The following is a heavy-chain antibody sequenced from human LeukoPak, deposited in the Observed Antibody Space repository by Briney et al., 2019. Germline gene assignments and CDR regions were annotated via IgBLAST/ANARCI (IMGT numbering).Heavy chain of an antibody. J-gene: IGHJ6*02. V-gene: IGHV3-30*18. CDR1: GFTFSTYG. Sequence: GASLRLSCAASGFTFSTYGIHWVRQPPGNALHSVAVISYDRSNKYSPDSGKGRFTISRDNSKNTLYLQMNSLRAEDTAVYYCAKDVRYCSSTSCPSASYYYYGMDVWGQGTTVTVSS. D-gene: IGHD2-2*01. CDR2: ISYDRSNK. CDR3: AKDVRYCSSTSCPSASYYYYGMDV.